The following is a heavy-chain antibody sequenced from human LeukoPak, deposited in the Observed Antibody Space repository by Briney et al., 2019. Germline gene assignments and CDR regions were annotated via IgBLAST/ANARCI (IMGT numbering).Heavy chain of an antibody. J-gene: IGHJ1*01. V-gene: IGHV1-3*01. CDR1: GYTFTSYA. D-gene: IGHD3-3*01. CDR2: INAGNGNT. Sequence: ASVKVSCKASGYTFTSYAMHWVRQAPGQRLEWMGWINAGNGNTKYSQKFQGRVTITADESTSTAYMELSSLRSEDTAVYYCATPPAYYDFWSGYLQYFQHWGQGTLVTVSS. CDR3: ATPPAYYDFWSGYLQYFQH.